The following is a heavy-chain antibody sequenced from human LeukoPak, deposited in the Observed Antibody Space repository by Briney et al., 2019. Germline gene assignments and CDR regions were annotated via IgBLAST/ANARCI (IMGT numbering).Heavy chain of an antibody. CDR1: GYSFTSYW. CDR2: IYPGGSDT. D-gene: IGHD4-17*01. CDR3: ARQGRDYDFDY. J-gene: IGHJ4*02. Sequence: GESLKISCKGSGYSFTSYWLGWVRQMPGKGLELIGIIYPGGSDTRYSPSFQGQVTISADKSISTAYLQWSSLKASDTAMYYCARQGRDYDFDYWGQGTLVTVSS. V-gene: IGHV5-51*01.